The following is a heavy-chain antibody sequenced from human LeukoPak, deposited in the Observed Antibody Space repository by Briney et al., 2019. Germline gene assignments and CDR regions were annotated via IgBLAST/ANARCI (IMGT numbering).Heavy chain of an antibody. Sequence: SVKFSCKTSGGTFNNSAISWVRQAPGQGLEWLGGIMPLFGTAGYAQKFQGRVTITKDESTRTVYLELTSLTSDDTAVYYCARDVHGDYGSGWFDPWGQGTLVSVSS. CDR3: ARDVHGDYGSGWFDP. J-gene: IGHJ5*02. CDR2: IMPLFGTA. CDR1: GGTFNNSA. D-gene: IGHD4-17*01. V-gene: IGHV1-69*05.